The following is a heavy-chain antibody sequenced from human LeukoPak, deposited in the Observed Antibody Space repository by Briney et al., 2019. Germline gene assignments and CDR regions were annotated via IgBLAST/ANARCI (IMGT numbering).Heavy chain of an antibody. CDR2: IYYSGST. V-gene: IGHV4-59*11. CDR3: ARLRDGYWGYYFDY. CDR1: GGSISSHY. Sequence: PSETLSLTCTVSGGSISSHYWSWIRQPPGKGLEWIGYIYYSGSTNYNPSLKSRVTISVDTSKNQFPLKLSSVTAADTAVYYCARLRDGYWGYYFDYWGQGTLVTVSS. J-gene: IGHJ4*02. D-gene: IGHD5-24*01.